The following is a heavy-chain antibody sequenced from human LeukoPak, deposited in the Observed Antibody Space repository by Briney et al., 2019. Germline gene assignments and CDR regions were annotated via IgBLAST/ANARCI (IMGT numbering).Heavy chain of an antibody. V-gene: IGHV1-2*02. CDR1: GYTFTGYY. CDR3: ARGSAPFFGVAKGAPRNIDY. J-gene: IGHJ4*02. Sequence: GASVKVSCKASGYTFTGYYMHWVRQAPGQGLEWMGWINPNSGGTNYAQKFQGRVTMTRDTSISTAYMELSRLRSDDTAVYYCARGSAPFFGVAKGAPRNIDYWGQGTLVTVSS. D-gene: IGHD3-3*01. CDR2: INPNSGGT.